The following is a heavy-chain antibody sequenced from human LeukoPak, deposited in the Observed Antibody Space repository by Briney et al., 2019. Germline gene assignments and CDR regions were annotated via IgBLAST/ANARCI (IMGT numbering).Heavy chain of an antibody. J-gene: IGHJ5*02. V-gene: IGHV3-30*04. Sequence: GGSLRLSCAASGFTFSSSAMSWVRQVPGKGLEWVAAVSDDGTNKYYIDSVKGRFTISRDNSRDTLSLQMNSLEAEDTAVYYCARDRKAGGVGEFDPWGQGTLVTVSS. CDR2: VSDDGTNK. CDR3: ARDRKAGGVGEFDP. CDR1: GFTFSSSA. D-gene: IGHD1-26*01.